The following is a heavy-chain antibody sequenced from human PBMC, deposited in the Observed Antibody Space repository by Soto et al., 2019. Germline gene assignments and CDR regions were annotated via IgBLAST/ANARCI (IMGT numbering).Heavy chain of an antibody. J-gene: IGHJ3*02. V-gene: IGHV3-48*01. CDR1: GFTFSSYS. CDR2: ISSSSSTI. D-gene: IGHD3-10*01. Sequence: EVQLVESGGGLVQPGGSLRLSCAASGFTFSSYSMNWVRQAPGKGLEWVSYISSSSSTIYYADSVKGRFTISSDNAKNYLYLQMNSLRAEETAVYYCSGGQHYYGSGSSDDAFDIWGQGTMVTVSS. CDR3: SGGQHYYGSGSSDDAFDI.